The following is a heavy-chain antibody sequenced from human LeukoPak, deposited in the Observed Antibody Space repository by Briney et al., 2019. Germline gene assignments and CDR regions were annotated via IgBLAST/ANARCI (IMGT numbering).Heavy chain of an antibody. CDR1: GFTFSSYS. V-gene: IGHV3-21*03. Sequence: PGGSLRLSCAASGFTFSSYSMNWVRQAPGKGLEWVSSISSSSSYIYYADSVKGRFTISRDNAKNSLYLQMNSLKTEDTAVYYCTTEDYYYHSGVQRYWGQGTLVTVSS. D-gene: IGHD3-22*01. J-gene: IGHJ4*02. CDR2: ISSSSSYI. CDR3: TTEDYYYHSGVQRY.